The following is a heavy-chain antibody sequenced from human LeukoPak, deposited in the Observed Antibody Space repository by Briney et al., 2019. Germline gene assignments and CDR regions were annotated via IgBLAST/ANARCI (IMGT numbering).Heavy chain of an antibody. CDR2: ISSNGGST. CDR3: ARDGVGPLDY. V-gene: IGHV3-64*01. D-gene: IGHD3-3*01. CDR1: GFTFNIFA. J-gene: IGHJ4*02. Sequence: GGSLRLSCSASGFTFNIFAMHWVRQAPGKGLEYVSAISSNGGSTYYANSVKGRFTISRDNSKNTLYLQMGSLRAEDMAVYYCARDGVGPLDYWGQGTLVTVSS.